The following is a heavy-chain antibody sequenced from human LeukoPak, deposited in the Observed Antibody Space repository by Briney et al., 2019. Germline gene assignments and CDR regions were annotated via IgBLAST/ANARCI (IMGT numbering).Heavy chain of an antibody. V-gene: IGHV1-2*02. CDR2: INPDSGAT. CDR3: ARDLCHGGSCFHFDS. CDR1: GYTFTYYY. J-gene: IGHJ4*02. D-gene: IGHD2-15*01. Sequence: ASVKVSFKASGYTFTYYYVHWVRQAPGQGLEWLGWINPDSGATNFAQRFQGRVTMTRDTSVNTAHMELNNLRSDDTAVYYCARDLCHGGSCFHFDSWGQGTLVTVSS.